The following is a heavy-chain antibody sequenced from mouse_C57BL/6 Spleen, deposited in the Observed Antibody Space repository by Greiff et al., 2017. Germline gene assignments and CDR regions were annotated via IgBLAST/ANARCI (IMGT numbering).Heavy chain of an antibody. Sequence: VQLQESGAELARPGASVKLSCKASGYTFTSYGISWVKQRTGQGLEWIGEIYPRSGNTYYNEKFKGKATLTADKSSSTAYMELRSLTSEDSAVYFCARITTVVAKGDYWGQGTTLTVSS. CDR2: IYPRSGNT. V-gene: IGHV1-81*01. CDR3: ARITTVVAKGDY. D-gene: IGHD1-1*01. CDR1: GYTFTSYG. J-gene: IGHJ2*01.